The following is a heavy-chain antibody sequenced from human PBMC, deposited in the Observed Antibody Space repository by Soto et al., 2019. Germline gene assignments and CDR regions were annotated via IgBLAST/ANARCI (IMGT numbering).Heavy chain of an antibody. J-gene: IGHJ4*02. Sequence: SETLSLTCTVSGVSITSYFWSWIRQTPGKGLDWIGSISFSGATYSNPSLKGRAALSVDTSENHLSLTLNSVTSADTAVYFCARDRSDGYKRYFAFWGQGTPVTVS. CDR1: GVSITSYF. CDR3: ARDRSDGYKRYFAF. V-gene: IGHV4-59*01. CDR2: ISFSGAT. D-gene: IGHD3-9*01.